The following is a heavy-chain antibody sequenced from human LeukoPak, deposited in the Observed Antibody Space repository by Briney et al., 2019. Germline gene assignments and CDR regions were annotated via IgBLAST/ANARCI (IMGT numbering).Heavy chain of an antibody. Sequence: GGSLRLSCAASGFTFSSYAMSWVRQAPGKGLEWVPAISGSGGSTYYADSVKGRFTISRDNSKNTLYLQMNSLRAEDTAVYYCAKAAPWFGEFHGLFDYWGQGTLVTVSS. CDR2: ISGSGGST. D-gene: IGHD3-10*01. CDR1: GFTFSSYA. CDR3: AKAAPWFGEFHGLFDY. V-gene: IGHV3-23*01. J-gene: IGHJ4*02.